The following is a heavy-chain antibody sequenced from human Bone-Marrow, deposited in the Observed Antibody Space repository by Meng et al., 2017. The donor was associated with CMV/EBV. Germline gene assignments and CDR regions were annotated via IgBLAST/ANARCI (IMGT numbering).Heavy chain of an antibody. J-gene: IGHJ5*02. D-gene: IGHD2-2*01. CDR1: GFIFSTYW. Sequence: GESLKISSAASGFIFSTYWMSWVRQAPGKGLEWVANIRQDGSERHDVASVKGRFTISRDNAKNSFYPQMNSRRAGDTAVYYCSRDRLPSLVVPAANLFDPWGQGTLVTVSS. CDR3: SRDRLPSLVVPAANLFDP. V-gene: IGHV3-7*01. CDR2: IRQDGSER.